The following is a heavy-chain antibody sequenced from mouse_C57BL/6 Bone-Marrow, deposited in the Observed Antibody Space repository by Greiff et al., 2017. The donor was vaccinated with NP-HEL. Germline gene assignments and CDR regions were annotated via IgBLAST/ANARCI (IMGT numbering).Heavy chain of an antibody. V-gene: IGHV1-5*01. J-gene: IGHJ4*01. CDR3: TRDDGYLYAMDY. CDR1: GYTFTSYW. Sequence: EVQLQQSGTVLARPGASVKMSCKTSGYTFTSYWMHWVKQRPGQGLEWIGAIYPGNSDTSDNQKFKGKAKLTAVTSASTAYMELSSLTNDDSAFYYCTRDDGYLYAMDYWGQGTSVTVSS. D-gene: IGHD2-3*01. CDR2: IYPGNSDT.